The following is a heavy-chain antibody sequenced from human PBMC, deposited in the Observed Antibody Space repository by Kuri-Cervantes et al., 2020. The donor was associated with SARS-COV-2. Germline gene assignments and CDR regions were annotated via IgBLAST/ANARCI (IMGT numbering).Heavy chain of an antibody. D-gene: IGHD3-22*01. Sequence: ESLKISCAVYGGSFSGYSWTWIRQSPGKGLEWIGEINQGGSTNYNPSLKSRVTISPDTSKNQFFLKLSSVTAADTAVYYCARGATDISLVLVVMTGAAHYFDHWGRGTLVTVSS. CDR2: INQGGST. CDR1: GGSFSGYS. CDR3: ARGATDISLVLVVMTGAAHYFDH. V-gene: IGHV4-34*01. J-gene: IGHJ4*02.